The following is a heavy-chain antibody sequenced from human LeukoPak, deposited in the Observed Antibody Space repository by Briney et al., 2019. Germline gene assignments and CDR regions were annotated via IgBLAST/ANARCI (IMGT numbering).Heavy chain of an antibody. CDR2: INPNSGGT. J-gene: IGHJ4*02. V-gene: IGHV1-2*02. CDR3: ARLVSPRMTMWDY. Sequence: GASVKVSCKAPGYTFTVYYMHWVRQAPGQGLEWMGWINPNSGGTNYAQKFQGRVTMTRDTSISTAYMELSRLRSDDTAVYYCARLVSPRMTMWDYWGQGTLVTVSS. D-gene: IGHD4/OR15-4a*01. CDR1: GYTFTVYY.